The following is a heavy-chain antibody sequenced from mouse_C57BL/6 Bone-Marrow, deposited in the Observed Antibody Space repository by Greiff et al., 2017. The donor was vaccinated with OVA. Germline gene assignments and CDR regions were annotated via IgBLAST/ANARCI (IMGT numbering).Heavy chain of an antibody. CDR3: ARKSTTVDY. CDR1: GYSITSGYY. D-gene: IGHD1-1*01. J-gene: IGHJ4*01. V-gene: IGHV3-6*01. CDR2: ISYDGSN. Sequence: EVKLMESGPGLVKPSQSLSLTCSVTGYSITSGYYWNWIRQFPGNKLEWMGYISYDGSNNYNPSLKNRISITRDTSKNQFFLKLNSVTTEDTATYYCARKSTTVDYWGQGTSVTVSS.